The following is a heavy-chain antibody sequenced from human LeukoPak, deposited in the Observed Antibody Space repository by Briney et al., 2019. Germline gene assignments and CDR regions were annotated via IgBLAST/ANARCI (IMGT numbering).Heavy chain of an antibody. V-gene: IGHV4-59*08. CDR2: IYYSGST. Sequence: PSETLSLTCAVYGGSFSGYYWSWIRQPPGKGLEWIGYIYYSGSTNYNPSLKSRVTISVDTSKNQFSLKVSSVTAADTAVYYCARRGSSSRHFDSWGQGTLVTVSS. CDR3: ARRGSSSRHFDS. CDR1: GGSFSGYY. D-gene: IGHD6-6*01. J-gene: IGHJ4*02.